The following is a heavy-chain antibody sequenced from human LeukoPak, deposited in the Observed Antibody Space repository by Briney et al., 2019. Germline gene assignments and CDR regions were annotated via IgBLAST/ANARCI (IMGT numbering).Heavy chain of an antibody. CDR3: ARHTSLSYFGSGSYSGYYFDY. V-gene: IGHV4-4*02. CDR2: IYHSGST. D-gene: IGHD3-10*01. Sequence: SGTLSLTCAVSGDSISGNNWWSWVGQPPGKRLEWIGEIYHSGSTTYNPSLKSRVTISVDESKNHFSLKLSSVTAADTAVYYCARHTSLSYFGSGSYSGYYFDYWGQGTLVTVSS. J-gene: IGHJ4*02. CDR1: GDSISGNNW.